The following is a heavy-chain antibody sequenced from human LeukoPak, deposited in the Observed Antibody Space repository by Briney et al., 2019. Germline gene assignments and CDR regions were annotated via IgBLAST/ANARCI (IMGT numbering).Heavy chain of an antibody. Sequence: PGGSLRLSCAASGFTFSSYWMSWVRQAPGKGLEWVANIKQDGSEKYYVDSVKGRFTISRDNAKNSLYLQMSSLRAEDTAVYYCAKDLGSSSEGGYWGQGTLATVSS. CDR1: GFTFSSYW. CDR3: AKDLGSSSEGGY. J-gene: IGHJ4*02. V-gene: IGHV3-7*03. D-gene: IGHD6-6*01. CDR2: IKQDGSEK.